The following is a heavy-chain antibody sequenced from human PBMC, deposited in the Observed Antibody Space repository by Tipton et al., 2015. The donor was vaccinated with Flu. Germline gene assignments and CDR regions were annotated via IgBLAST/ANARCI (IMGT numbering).Heavy chain of an antibody. CDR1: GGSIRSYY. Sequence: TLSLTCTISGGSIRSYYWSWIRQPPGKGLEWLGYIFHTGSTNYNPSLKSRLTISVDTSKNQFSLKLSSVTAADTAVYYCARGPPGPSIRAYYFDIWGQGALVTVSS. CDR2: IFHTGST. V-gene: IGHV4-59*01. J-gene: IGHJ4*02. D-gene: IGHD2-21*01. CDR3: ARGPPGPSIRAYYFDI.